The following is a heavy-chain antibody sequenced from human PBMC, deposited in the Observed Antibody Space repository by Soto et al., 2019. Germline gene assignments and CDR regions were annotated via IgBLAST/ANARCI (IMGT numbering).Heavy chain of an antibody. V-gene: IGHV1-24*01. CDR2: FDPEDGET. D-gene: IGHD3-10*01. Sequence: ASVKVSCKVSGYTLTELSMHWVRQAPGKGLEWMGGFDPEDGETIYAQNFQGRVTMTEDTSTDTAYMELSSLRSEDTAVYYCATENVLLWFGSSRGAFDIWGQGTMVTVSS. CDR3: ATENVLLWFGSSRGAFDI. J-gene: IGHJ3*02. CDR1: GYTLTELS.